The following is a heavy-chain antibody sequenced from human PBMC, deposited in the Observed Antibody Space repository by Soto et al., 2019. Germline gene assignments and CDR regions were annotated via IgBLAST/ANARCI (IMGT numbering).Heavy chain of an antibody. J-gene: IGHJ6*02. V-gene: IGHV3-30-3*01. CDR2: ISYDGSNK. CDR3: ARDVESWQHYYYYGMDV. CDR1: GFTFSSYA. Sequence: QVQLVESGGGVVQPGRSLRLSCAASGFTFSSYAMHWVRQAPGKGLEWVAVISYDGSNKYYADSVKGRFTISRDNSKNTLYLQMNSLGAEDTAVYYCARDVESWQHYYYYGMDVWGQGTTVTVSS. D-gene: IGHD5-12*01.